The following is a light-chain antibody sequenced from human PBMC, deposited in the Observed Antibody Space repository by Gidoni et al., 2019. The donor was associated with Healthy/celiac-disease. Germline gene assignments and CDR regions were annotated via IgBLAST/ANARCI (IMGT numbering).Light chain of an antibody. J-gene: IGKJ4*01. CDR1: QSVSSY. CDR3: QQRSNWPPGLT. Sequence: DIVLTQSPATLSLSPGERATLSCRASQSVSSYLAWYQQKPGQAARLLIYDASNRATGIPARFSGSGSGTDFTLTISSLEPEDFAVYYCQQRSNWPPGLTFGGGTKVEIK. V-gene: IGKV3-11*01. CDR2: DAS.